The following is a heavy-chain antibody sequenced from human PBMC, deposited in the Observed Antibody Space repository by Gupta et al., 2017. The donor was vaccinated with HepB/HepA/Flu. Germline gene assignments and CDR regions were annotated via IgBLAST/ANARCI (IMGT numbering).Heavy chain of an antibody. CDR2: IRRKTDGGST. V-gene: IGHV3-15*01. CDR3: TSPQVNY. Sequence: VQPVESGGDLIEPGGSLSLSWAASGFTLSDVWMTWVRQAPGKGLEWVGRIRRKTDGGSTDYAAPVKGRFTISRDESKNTLYLEMNSLTTEDTAVYYCTSPQVNYWGQGTLVTVSS. CDR1: GFTLSDVW. D-gene: IGHD3-10*01. J-gene: IGHJ4*02.